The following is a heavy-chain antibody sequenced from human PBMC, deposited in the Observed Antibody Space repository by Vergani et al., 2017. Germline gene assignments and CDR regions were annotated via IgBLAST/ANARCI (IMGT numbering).Heavy chain of an antibody. J-gene: IGHJ6*03. Sequence: QVQLVESGGGVVQPWRFLRLFCAASGFNFSTSTMHWVRQPPGKGLEWVAVIGNDGTKKFYADSVKVRFSISRDNSKDRLYLQMNGLKSKDTAMYYCSKGCSVSSGDLSYYYYMDVWGRGTTVTDSS. CDR1: GFNFSTST. CDR2: IGNDGTKK. D-gene: IGHD3-10*01. V-gene: IGHV3-30*16. CDR3: SKGCSVSSGDLSYYYYMDV.